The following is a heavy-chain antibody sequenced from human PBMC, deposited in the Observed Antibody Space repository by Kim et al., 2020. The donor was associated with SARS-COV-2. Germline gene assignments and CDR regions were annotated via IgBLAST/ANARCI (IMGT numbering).Heavy chain of an antibody. D-gene: IGHD4-17*01. J-gene: IGHJ4*02. V-gene: IGHV4-34*01. CDR3: ARGTTRFSVSPFDY. Sequence: PSLKSRFTISVDTSKNQFSLRLSSVTAADTAVYYCARGTTRFSVSPFDYWGQGTLVTVSS.